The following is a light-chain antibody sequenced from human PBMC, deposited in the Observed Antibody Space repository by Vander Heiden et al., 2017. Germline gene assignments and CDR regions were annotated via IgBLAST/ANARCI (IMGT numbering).Light chain of an antibody. J-gene: IGKJ4*01. Sequence: DIVLTQSPATLSLSPGERATLSCRASQSVSSYLAWYQQKPGQAPRLLIYDASNRATGIPARFSGSGSGTDFTLTISSLEPEDFAVYYCQQRSNWPLTFGAGTKVEIK. CDR1: QSVSSY. CDR2: DAS. V-gene: IGKV3-11*01. CDR3: QQRSNWPLT.